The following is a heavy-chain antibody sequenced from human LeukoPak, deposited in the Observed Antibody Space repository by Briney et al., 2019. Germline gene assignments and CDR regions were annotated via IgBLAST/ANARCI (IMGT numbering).Heavy chain of an antibody. CDR2: IYYSGST. J-gene: IGHJ3*02. Sequence: PSQTLSLTCTVSGGSISSGGYYWSWIRQHPGKGLEWIGYIYYSGSTYYNPSLKSRVTVSVDTSKNQFSLKLSSVTAADTAVYYCARGSLVVISTDAFDIWGQGTMVTVSS. CDR3: ARGSLVVISTDAFDI. CDR1: GGSISSGGYY. V-gene: IGHV4-31*03. D-gene: IGHD3-22*01.